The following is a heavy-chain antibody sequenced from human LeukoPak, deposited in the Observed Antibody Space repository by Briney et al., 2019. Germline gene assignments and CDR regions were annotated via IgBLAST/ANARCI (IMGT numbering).Heavy chain of an antibody. V-gene: IGHV3-30*18. CDR3: AKGFDSSGYYQPLPFDC. CDR1: GFTFSSYG. CDR2: ISYDGSHK. J-gene: IGHJ4*02. Sequence: PGRSLRLSCAASGFTFSSYGMHWVRQAPGKGLEWVAVISYDGSHKSYADSVKGRFTISRDNSKNTLYLQMNSLRAEDTAVYHCAKGFDSSGYYQPLPFDCWGQGTLVTVSS. D-gene: IGHD3-22*01.